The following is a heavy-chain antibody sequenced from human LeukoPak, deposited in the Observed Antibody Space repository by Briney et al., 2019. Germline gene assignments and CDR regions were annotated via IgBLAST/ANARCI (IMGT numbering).Heavy chain of an antibody. CDR2: INLNSGGT. CDR3: AREGFDY. Sequence: ASVKVSCKASGYTFTGYYLNWVRQAPGQGLEWMGRINLNSGGTNYAQNFQGRVTMTRDTSISTANMELNRLRFDDTAVYYCAREGFDYWGQGTLVTVSS. J-gene: IGHJ4*02. V-gene: IGHV1-2*06. CDR1: GYTFTGYY.